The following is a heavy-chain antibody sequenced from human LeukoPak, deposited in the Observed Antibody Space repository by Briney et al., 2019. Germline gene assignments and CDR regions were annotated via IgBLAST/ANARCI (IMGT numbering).Heavy chain of an antibody. D-gene: IGHD3-10*01. J-gene: IGHJ4*02. V-gene: IGHV3-23*01. Sequence: GSLRLSCVASGITFSNYAVSWVRQAPEKGLDWVSVISGSAHKIRYADSVKGRFTISRDNSENIVYLQMNNLRAEDTAVYYCARAQDMVRGVIIRYFDYWGQGTLVTVSS. CDR3: ARAQDMVRGVIIRYFDY. CDR1: GITFSNYA. CDR2: ISGSAHKI.